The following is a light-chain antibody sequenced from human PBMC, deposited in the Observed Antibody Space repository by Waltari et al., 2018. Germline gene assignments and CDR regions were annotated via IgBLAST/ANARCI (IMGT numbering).Light chain of an antibody. CDR2: WAS. CDR1: QSVLHTNNKDY. CDR3: QQYGSSPT. Sequence: DIVMTQSPDSLGVSLGERATINCKSSQSVLHTNNKDYLAWYQQKPGQPPKLLIYWASTREFGVPDRFSGSGSGTSFTLTISSLQAEDVAVYYCQQYGSSPTFGQGTKVEIK. V-gene: IGKV4-1*01. J-gene: IGKJ1*01.